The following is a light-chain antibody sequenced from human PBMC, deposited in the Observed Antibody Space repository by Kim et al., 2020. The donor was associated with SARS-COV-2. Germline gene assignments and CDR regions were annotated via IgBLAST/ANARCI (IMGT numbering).Light chain of an antibody. J-gene: IGKJ4*01. Sequence: SVGDGVTIPCRASQSIGTSLAWYQQKPGKAPKVLVFRASNLEGGVPSRFSGSGSGTEFTLAISSLQPDDFVSYYCQQHHSYSITFGGGTKVDIK. CDR2: RAS. CDR3: QQHHSYSIT. CDR1: QSIGTS. V-gene: IGKV1-5*03.